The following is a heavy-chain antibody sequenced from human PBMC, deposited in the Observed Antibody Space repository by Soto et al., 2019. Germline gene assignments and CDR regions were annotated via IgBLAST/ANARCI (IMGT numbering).Heavy chain of an antibody. J-gene: IGHJ4*02. CDR2: INSDGSST. Sequence: PGGSLRLSCAASGFTFSSYWMHWVRQAPGKGLVWVSRINSDGSSTSYADSVNGRFTISRDNAKNTLYLQMNSLRAEDTAVYYCARASSGWSPIDYWGQGTLVTVSS. CDR1: GFTFSSYW. V-gene: IGHV3-74*01. CDR3: ARASSGWSPIDY. D-gene: IGHD6-19*01.